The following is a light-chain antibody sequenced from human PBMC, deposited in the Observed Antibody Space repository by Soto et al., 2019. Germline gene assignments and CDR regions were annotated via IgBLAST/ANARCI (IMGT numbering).Light chain of an antibody. CDR2: AAS. J-gene: IGKJ2*02. CDR1: QSISSY. CDR3: QQSYSTPGT. Sequence: DIQMTQSPYSLSASVGDRVTITCRASQSISSYFTWYQQKPGKAHKLLIYAASSLQSGVPSRFSGRGSGTDFTLTISSLQPEDFSTYYCQQSYSTPGTFGQGTQLEIK. V-gene: IGKV1-39*01.